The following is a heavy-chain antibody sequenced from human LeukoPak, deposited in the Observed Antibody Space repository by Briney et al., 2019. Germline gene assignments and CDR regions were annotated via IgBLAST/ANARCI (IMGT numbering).Heavy chain of an antibody. V-gene: IGHV1-69*13. D-gene: IGHD2-2*01. CDR2: IIPIFGTA. Sequence: SVKVSCKASGGTFSSYAISWVRQAPGQGLEWMGGIIPIFGTANYAQKFQGRVTITADESTSTAYMELSSLRSEDTAVYYCAPLPAVPAAASDPAYTDYWGQGTLVTVSS. CDR1: GGTFSSYA. J-gene: IGHJ4*02. CDR3: APLPAVPAAASDPAYTDY.